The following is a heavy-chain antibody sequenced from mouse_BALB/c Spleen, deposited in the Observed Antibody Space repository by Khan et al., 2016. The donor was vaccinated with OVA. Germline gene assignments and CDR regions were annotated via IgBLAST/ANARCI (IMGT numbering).Heavy chain of an antibody. CDR2: ISDGTTYI. CDR1: GFTFSDYY. Sequence: LVESGGGLVKPGGSLKLSCAASGFTFSDYYMYWVRQTPEKRLEWVATISDGTTYIYYPDNVKGRFTISRDNAKNNLYLQMSSLKSEDTAMYYCTRGYYGDPFAYWGQGTLVTVSA. CDR3: TRGYYGDPFAY. V-gene: IGHV5-4*02. D-gene: IGHD2-13*01. J-gene: IGHJ3*01.